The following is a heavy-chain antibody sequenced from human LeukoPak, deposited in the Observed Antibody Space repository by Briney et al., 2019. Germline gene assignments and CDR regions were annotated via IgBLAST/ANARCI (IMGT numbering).Heavy chain of an antibody. V-gene: IGHV3-21*04. D-gene: IGHD2-21*02. Sequence: PGGSLRLSCAASGFTFSSYSMNWVRQAPGKGLEWVSSISSSSSYIYYADSVKGRFTISRDNAKNSLYLQMNSLRAEDTALYYCAKDFRESVVVTAIPYFQHWGQGTLVTVSS. CDR1: GFTFSSYS. CDR3: AKDFRESVVVTAIPYFQH. CDR2: ISSSSSYI. J-gene: IGHJ1*01.